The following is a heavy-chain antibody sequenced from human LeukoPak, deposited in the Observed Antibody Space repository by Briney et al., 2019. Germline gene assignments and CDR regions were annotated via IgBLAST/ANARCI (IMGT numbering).Heavy chain of an antibody. V-gene: IGHV3-7*01. CDR1: GFTFSSYS. CDR3: ASNTHSYGSGSYSY. D-gene: IGHD3-10*01. J-gene: IGHJ4*02. CDR2: IKPDGSEK. Sequence: GGSLRLSCAASGFTFSSYSMNWVRQAPGKGLEWVANIKPDGSEKFYVDSVKGRFTISRDNAKNSVYLQMNSLRVEDTAVYYCASNTHSYGSGSYSYWGQGTLVTVSS.